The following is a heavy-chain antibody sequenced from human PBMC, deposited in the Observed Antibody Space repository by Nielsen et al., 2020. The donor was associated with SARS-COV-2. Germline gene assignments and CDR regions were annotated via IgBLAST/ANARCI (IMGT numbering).Heavy chain of an antibody. CDR2: MSGSSSYI. CDR3: AKSDGGYSYGYPDY. D-gene: IGHD5-18*01. CDR1: GFTFSDYY. J-gene: IGHJ4*02. V-gene: IGHV3-11*03. Sequence: GGSLRLSCAGSGFTFSDYYMSWIRQAPGKGLEWVAQMSGSSSYIHYADSVKGRYTISKDSAKNSLYLQMNSLRAEDTAVYYCAKSDGGYSYGYPDYWGQGTLVTVSS.